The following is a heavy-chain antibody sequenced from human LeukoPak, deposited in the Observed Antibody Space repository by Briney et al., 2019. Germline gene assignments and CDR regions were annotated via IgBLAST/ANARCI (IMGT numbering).Heavy chain of an antibody. Sequence: SETLSLTCTVSGGSISSSSYYWGWIRQPPGKGLEWIGSIYYSGSTYYNPSLKSRVTISVDTSKNQFSLKLSSVTAADTAVYYCARASMRLWIPDYWGQGTLVTVSS. CDR1: GGSISSSSYY. D-gene: IGHD5-18*01. V-gene: IGHV4-39*07. CDR3: ARASMRLWIPDY. J-gene: IGHJ4*02. CDR2: IYYSGST.